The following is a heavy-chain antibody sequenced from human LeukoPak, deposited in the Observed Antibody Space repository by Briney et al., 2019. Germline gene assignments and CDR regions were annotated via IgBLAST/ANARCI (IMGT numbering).Heavy chain of an antibody. Sequence: SETLSLTCAVYGGSFSGYYWSWIRQPPGKGLEWIGEINHSGSTNYNPSLKSRVTMSVDTFKNQFSLKLSSVTAADTAVYYCAREVNDLDYGDYFDYWGPGTLVTVSS. CDR3: AREVNDLDYGDYFDY. V-gene: IGHV4-34*01. J-gene: IGHJ4*02. CDR2: INHSGST. CDR1: GGSFSGYY. D-gene: IGHD4-17*01.